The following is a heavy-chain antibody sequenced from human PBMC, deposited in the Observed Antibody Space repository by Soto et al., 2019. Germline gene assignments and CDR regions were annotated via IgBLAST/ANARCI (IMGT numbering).Heavy chain of an antibody. CDR3: ARDSSGYYPTYFDY. J-gene: IGHJ4*02. V-gene: IGHV3-33*01. D-gene: IGHD3-22*01. CDR1: GFTFSSYG. CDR2: IWYDGRNK. Sequence: QVQLVESGGGVVQPGRSLRLSCAASGFTFSSYGMHWVRQAPGKGLEWVAVIWYDGRNKYYADAVKGRFTISRDNSKNTLYLQMNSLRAEDTAVYYCARDSSGYYPTYFDYWGQGTLVTVSS.